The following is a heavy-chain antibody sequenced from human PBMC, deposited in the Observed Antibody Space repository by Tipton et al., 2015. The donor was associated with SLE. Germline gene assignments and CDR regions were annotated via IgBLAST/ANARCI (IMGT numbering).Heavy chain of an antibody. CDR2: INHRGST. V-gene: IGHV4-34*01. Sequence: TLSLTCAVYGGSFSGYYWSWIRQPPGNGLEWIGEINHRGSTNYNPSLKSRVTISVDTSKNQFSLKLSSVTAAATAVYYCARAQEAAFDIWGQGTMVTVSS. J-gene: IGHJ3*02. CDR1: GGSFSGYY. CDR3: ARAQEAAFDI.